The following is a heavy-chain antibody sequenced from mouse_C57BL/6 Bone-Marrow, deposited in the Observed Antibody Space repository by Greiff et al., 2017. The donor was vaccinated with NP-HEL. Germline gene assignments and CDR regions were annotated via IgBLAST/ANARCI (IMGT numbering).Heavy chain of an antibody. CDR1: GFTFSDFY. J-gene: IGHJ4*01. CDR2: SRNKANDYTT. Sequence: EVMLVESGGGLVQSGRSLRLSCATSGFTFSDFYMEWVRQAPGKGLEWIAASRNKANDYTTEYSASVKGRFIVSRDTSQSILYLQMNALRAEDTAIYYCARYPYYYGSSYGAMDYWGQGTSVTVSS. D-gene: IGHD1-1*01. CDR3: ARYPYYYGSSYGAMDY. V-gene: IGHV7-1*01.